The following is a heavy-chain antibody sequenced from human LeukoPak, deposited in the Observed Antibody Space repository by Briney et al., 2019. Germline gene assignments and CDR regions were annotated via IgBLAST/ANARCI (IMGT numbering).Heavy chain of an antibody. Sequence: GGSLRLSCAASAFTFSNYWMSWVRQAPGKGLEWVANIKEDGSEINYVDSVKGRFTISRDNAKNSLYLHMNSLRVDDTAVYYCARDRGYSTFDYWGQGTLVTVSS. D-gene: IGHD4-23*01. CDR1: AFTFSNYW. J-gene: IGHJ4*02. V-gene: IGHV3-7*01. CDR3: ARDRGYSTFDY. CDR2: IKEDGSEI.